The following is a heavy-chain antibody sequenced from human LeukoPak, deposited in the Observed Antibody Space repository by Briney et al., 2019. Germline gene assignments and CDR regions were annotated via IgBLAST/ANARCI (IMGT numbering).Heavy chain of an antibody. CDR3: AKGTAAPGRRDYFDY. V-gene: IGHV3-23*01. D-gene: IGHD6-13*01. Sequence: GGSLRLSCAASGFTFSTYAMTWVRQAPGKGLEWVSLISGTGGSTYYADSGKGRFTISRDNSKNTLYLQMNGLRAEDTAVYYCAKGTAAPGRRDYFDYWGQGTLVTVSS. CDR1: GFTFSTYA. J-gene: IGHJ4*02. CDR2: ISGTGGST.